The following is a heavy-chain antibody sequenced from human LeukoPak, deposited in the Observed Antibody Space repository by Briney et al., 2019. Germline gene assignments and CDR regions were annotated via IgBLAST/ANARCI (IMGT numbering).Heavy chain of an antibody. CDR2: IYTSGST. CDR3: ARAPRFYYLDY. V-gene: IGHV4-4*09. CDR1: GDSISNYY. J-gene: IGHJ4*02. Sequence: SETLSLTCTVSGDSISNYYWTWIRQPPGKGLEWIGYIYTSGSTNYNPSLKSRVTISVDTSKNQFSLKLSSVTAADTAVYYCARAPRFYYLDYWGQGTLVTVSS.